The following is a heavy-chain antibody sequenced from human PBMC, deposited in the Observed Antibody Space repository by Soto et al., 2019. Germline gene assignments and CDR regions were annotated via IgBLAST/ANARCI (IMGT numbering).Heavy chain of an antibody. CDR3: AKGEFEYSGSFQDYLAV. Sequence: QVQLVESGGGVVQPGRSLRLSCGASGFTFSRHNIHWVRQAPGKGLEWVAAVLYDGSNEYYADSVKGRFTISRDNSKNTMYLQMNSLRAEDTAVYYCAKGEFEYSGSFQDYLAVWGKGNTVTVS. J-gene: IGHJ6*03. D-gene: IGHD3-10*01. CDR1: GFTFSRHN. V-gene: IGHV3-30*18. CDR2: VLYDGSNE.